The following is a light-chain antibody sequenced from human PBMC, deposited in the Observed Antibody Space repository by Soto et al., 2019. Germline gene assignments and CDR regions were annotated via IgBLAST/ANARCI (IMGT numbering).Light chain of an antibody. CDR3: QQYGTSPRT. CDR2: GAS. V-gene: IGKV3-20*01. Sequence: EVALTQSPGTLSLSPGERATLSCRASQSISSSYLAWYQQKPGQALRLLIYGASSRATGISDRFSGSGSGTDFTLTISRLEAEDFAVYYCQQYGTSPRTFGQGTKVEIK. CDR1: QSISSSY. J-gene: IGKJ1*01.